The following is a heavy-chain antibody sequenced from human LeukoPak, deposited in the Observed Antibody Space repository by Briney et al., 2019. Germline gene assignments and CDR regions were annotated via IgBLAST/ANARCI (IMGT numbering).Heavy chain of an antibody. D-gene: IGHD3-10*01. Sequence: KASETLSLTCTVSGGSISTNSYYWAWIRQPPGKGLKWIGSIYYSGSTYYNPSLKSRVTLSVDTSKNQFSLSLTSVPAADTAVYYCARQTGSGLFIQPWSQGTLVTVAS. V-gene: IGHV4-39*01. CDR3: ARQTGSGLFIQP. J-gene: IGHJ4*02. CDR1: GGSISTNSYY. CDR2: IYYSGST.